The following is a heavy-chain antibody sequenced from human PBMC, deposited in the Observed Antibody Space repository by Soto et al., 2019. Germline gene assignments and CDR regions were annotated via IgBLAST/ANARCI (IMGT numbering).Heavy chain of an antibody. V-gene: IGHV3-74*01. CDR1: GFTFSSYW. D-gene: IGHD2-15*01. J-gene: IGHJ1*01. CDR2: INSDGSST. Sequence: GGSLRLSCAASGFTFSSYWMHWVRQAPGKGLVWVSRINSDGSSTSYADSVKGRFTISRDNAKNTLYLQMNSLRAEDTAVYYCARVVVAATPDEYFHHWGQGTLVTVSS. CDR3: ARVVVAATPDEYFHH.